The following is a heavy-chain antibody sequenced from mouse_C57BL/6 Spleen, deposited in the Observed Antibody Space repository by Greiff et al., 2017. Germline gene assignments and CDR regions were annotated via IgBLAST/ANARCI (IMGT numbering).Heavy chain of an antibody. J-gene: IGHJ4*01. D-gene: IGHD1-1*01. CDR1: GFNIKDYY. V-gene: IGHV14-2*01. CDR3: EGRLRLDYAMDY. CDR2: IDPEDGET. Sequence: VQLQQSGAELVKPGASVKLSCTASGFNIKDYYMHWVKQRTEQGLEWIGRIDPEDGETKYAPKFQGKDTITADTSSNTAYLQLSSLTSEDTAVYYCEGRLRLDYAMDYWGQGTTVTVSS.